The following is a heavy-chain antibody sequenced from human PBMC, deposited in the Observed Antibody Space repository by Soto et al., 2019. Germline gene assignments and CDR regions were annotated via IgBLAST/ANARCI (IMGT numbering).Heavy chain of an antibody. CDR1: TFTLSSYV. CDR2: ISYDGSNK. D-gene: IGHD6-13*01. Sequence: PGGSLRLSCAASTFTLSSYVMQWVIQALVKGLEWVGVISYDGSNKYDEDPVKGRFTISRDNSKNTLYLQMNSLRAEDTAVYYCAKGTIAAAGSSLFFDYWGQGTLVTVSS. CDR3: AKGTIAAAGSSLFFDY. V-gene: IGHV3-30*18. J-gene: IGHJ4*02.